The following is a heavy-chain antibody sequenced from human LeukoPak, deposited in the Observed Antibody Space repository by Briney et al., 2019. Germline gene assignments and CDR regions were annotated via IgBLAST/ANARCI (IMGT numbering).Heavy chain of an antibody. CDR2: ISAYNGNT. V-gene: IGHV1-18*01. CDR3: ARDPGYDILTGRKAPFFDY. D-gene: IGHD3-9*01. Sequence: ASVKVSCKASGYTFTSYGISWVRQAPGQGLEWMGWISAYNGNTNYAQKLQGRVTMTTDTSTSTAYMELSSLRSEDTAVYYCARDPGYDILTGRKAPFFDYWGQGTLVTVSS. CDR1: GYTFTSYG. J-gene: IGHJ4*02.